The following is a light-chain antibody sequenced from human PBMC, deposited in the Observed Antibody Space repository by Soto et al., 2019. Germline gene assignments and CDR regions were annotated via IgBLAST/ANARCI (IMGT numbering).Light chain of an antibody. Sequence: EIVLTQSPGTLSLSPGERATVSCRASQSVPRSYLAWYQQKPGQAPRLLIYGTSSRATGIPDRFSGSGSGTDFTLTISRLEPEDFAVFYCQQYGSSITFGQGTRLEIK. CDR2: GTS. V-gene: IGKV3-20*01. CDR3: QQYGSSIT. J-gene: IGKJ5*01. CDR1: QSVPRSY.